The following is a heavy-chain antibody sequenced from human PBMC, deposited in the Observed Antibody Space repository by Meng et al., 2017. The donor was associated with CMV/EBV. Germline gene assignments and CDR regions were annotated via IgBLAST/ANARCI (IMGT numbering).Heavy chain of an antibody. J-gene: IGHJ4*02. Sequence: GESLKISCAASGFTVSSNYMSWVRQAPGKGLEWVSVIYSGGSTYYADSVKGRFTISRDNAKNTLYLQMNSLRAEDTAVYYCARVVRGGSYLGGDYFDYWGQGTLVTVSS. CDR3: ARVVRGGSYLGGDYFDY. CDR2: IYSGGST. D-gene: IGHD1-26*01. V-gene: IGHV3-66*01. CDR1: GFTVSSNY.